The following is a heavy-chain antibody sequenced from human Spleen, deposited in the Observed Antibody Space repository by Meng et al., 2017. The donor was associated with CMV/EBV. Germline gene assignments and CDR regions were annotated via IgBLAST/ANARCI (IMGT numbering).Heavy chain of an antibody. Sequence: ASVKVSCKTSGYTFTRYSISWVRQAPGQGLEWVGWISTSTGNTSYAHRLQGRVSMTTDTSTNTAYMELRSLRSDDTAVYYCARENCAIETRCYHYGMDVWGQGTTVTVSS. CDR1: GYTFTRYS. CDR2: ISTSTGNT. CDR3: ARENCAIETRCYHYGMDV. V-gene: IGHV1-18*04. D-gene: IGHD2-2*02. J-gene: IGHJ6*02.